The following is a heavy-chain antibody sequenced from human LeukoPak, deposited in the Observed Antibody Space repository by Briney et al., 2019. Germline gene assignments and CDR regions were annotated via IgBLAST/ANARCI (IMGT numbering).Heavy chain of an antibody. CDR1: GFTFSDYY. J-gene: IGHJ4*02. V-gene: IGHV3-11*04. CDR2: ISSSGSTI. Sequence: PGGSLRLSCAASGFTFSDYYMSWIRQAPGKGLEWVSYISSSGSTIYYADSVKGRFTISRDNAKNSLYLQMNSLRAEDTAVYYCARDHVDRYYYGSGSYFDYWGQGTLVTVSS. CDR3: ARDHVDRYYYGSGSYFDY. D-gene: IGHD3-10*01.